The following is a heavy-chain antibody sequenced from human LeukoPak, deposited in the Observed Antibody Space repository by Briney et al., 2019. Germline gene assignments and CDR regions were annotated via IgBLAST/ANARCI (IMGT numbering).Heavy chain of an antibody. CDR2: IYYSGST. J-gene: IGHJ5*02. D-gene: IGHD6-13*01. CDR3: ASLPASSLNWFDP. Sequence: PSETLSLTCTVSGGSISSYYWSWIRQPPGKGLEWIGYIYYSGSTNYNPSLKSRVTISVDTSKNQFSLKLSSVTAADTAVYYCASLPASSLNWFDPWGQGTLVTVSS. V-gene: IGHV4-59*08. CDR1: GGSISSYY.